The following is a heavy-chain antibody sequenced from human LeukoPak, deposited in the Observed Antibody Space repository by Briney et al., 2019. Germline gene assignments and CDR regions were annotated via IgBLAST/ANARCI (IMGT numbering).Heavy chain of an antibody. V-gene: IGHV1-69*13. Sequence: RASVKVSCKASGGTFSSYAISWVRQAPGQGLGWMGGIIPIFGTANYAQKFQGRVTITADESTSTAYMELSSLRSEDTAVYYCARVDSSGWKFHYYYVMDVWGQGTTVTVSS. D-gene: IGHD6-19*01. CDR2: IIPIFGTA. CDR3: ARVDSSGWKFHYYYVMDV. J-gene: IGHJ6*02. CDR1: GGTFSSYA.